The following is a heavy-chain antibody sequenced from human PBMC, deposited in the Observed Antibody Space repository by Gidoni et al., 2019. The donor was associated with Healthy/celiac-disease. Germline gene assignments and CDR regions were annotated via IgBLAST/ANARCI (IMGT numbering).Heavy chain of an antibody. J-gene: IGHJ4*02. CDR1: GLTVSESG. CDR2: VGEELDDT. Sequence: ASGGVVVKPGGTLRSTCGTAGLTVSESGMSWVRQAPGKGREWVATVGEELDDTHYADSVKGRFTISRVNSKNTLSLQMSRLTAEDTAIYYCSSRFREHFDYWGQGTQVTVSS. D-gene: IGHD3-16*01. V-gene: IGHV3-23*01. CDR3: SSRFREHFDY.